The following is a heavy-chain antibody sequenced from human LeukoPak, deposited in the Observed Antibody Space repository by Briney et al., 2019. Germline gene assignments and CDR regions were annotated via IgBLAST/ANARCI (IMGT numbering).Heavy chain of an antibody. D-gene: IGHD5-24*01. CDR1: GYTFTGYY. J-gene: IGHJ4*02. Sequence: ASVKVSCKASGYTFTGYYMHWVRQAPGQGLEWMGWINPNSGGTNYAQKFQGRVTMTRDTSISTAYMELSRLRSDDTAVYYCARGGGDGYNFYYFDYWGQGTLVTVSS. CDR2: INPNSGGT. V-gene: IGHV1-2*02. CDR3: ARGGGDGYNFYYFDY.